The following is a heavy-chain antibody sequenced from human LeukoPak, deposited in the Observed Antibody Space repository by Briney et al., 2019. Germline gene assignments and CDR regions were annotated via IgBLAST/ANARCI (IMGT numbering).Heavy chain of an antibody. V-gene: IGHV4-4*07. CDR3: ARRRRYCSSTSCYASYYYYYMDV. CDR2: IYTSGST. D-gene: IGHD2-2*01. CDR1: GGSISSYY. Sequence: SETLSLTCTVSGGSISSYYWSWIRQPAGKGLEWIGRIYTSGSTNYNPSLKSRVTMSVDTSKNQFSLKLSSVTAADTAVYYCARRRRYCSSTSCYASYYYYYMDVWGKGTTVTISS. J-gene: IGHJ6*03.